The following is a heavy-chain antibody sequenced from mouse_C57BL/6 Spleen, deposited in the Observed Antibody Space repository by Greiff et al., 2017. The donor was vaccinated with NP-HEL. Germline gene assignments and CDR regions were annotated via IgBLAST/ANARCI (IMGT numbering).Heavy chain of an antibody. J-gene: IGHJ1*03. CDR1: GYSFTGYF. V-gene: IGHV1-20*01. Sequence: EVQLQQSGPELVKPGDSVKISCKASGYSFTGYFMNWVMQSHGKSLEWIGRINPYNGDTFYNQKFKGKATLTVDKSSSTAHMELRSLTSEDSAVYYCARRGYYGSSFHWYFDVWGTGTTVTVSS. D-gene: IGHD1-1*01. CDR2: INPYNGDT. CDR3: ARRGYYGSSFHWYFDV.